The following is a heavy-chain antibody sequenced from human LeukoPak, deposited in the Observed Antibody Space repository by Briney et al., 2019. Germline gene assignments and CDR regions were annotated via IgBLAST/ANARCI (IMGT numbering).Heavy chain of an antibody. CDR2: ISPTGSTM. D-gene: IGHD2-15*01. J-gene: IGHJ4*02. V-gene: IGHV3-48*04. CDR1: GFTFSSYA. Sequence: GGSLRLSCAASGFTFSSYAMHWVRQAPGKGLEWVGYISPTGSTMFYAGSVKGRFTISRDNADNSLYLQMKSLRVEDTAMYYCVRGGWRIIETGGDSWGQGTLVTVSS. CDR3: VRGGWRIIETGGDS.